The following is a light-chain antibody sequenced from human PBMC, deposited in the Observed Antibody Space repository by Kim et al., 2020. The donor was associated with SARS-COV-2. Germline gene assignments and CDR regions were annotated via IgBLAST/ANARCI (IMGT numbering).Light chain of an antibody. CDR1: QSVTSNS. CDR3: QQYGSSPR. CDR2: GAS. Sequence: LSPGERATLSCRASQSVTSNSLAWYQQKPGQTPRLLIYGASRRAPGIPDRFSGSGSGTDFSLTISRLEPEDFAVYYCQQYGSSPRFGGGTKVDIK. V-gene: IGKV3-20*01. J-gene: IGKJ4*01.